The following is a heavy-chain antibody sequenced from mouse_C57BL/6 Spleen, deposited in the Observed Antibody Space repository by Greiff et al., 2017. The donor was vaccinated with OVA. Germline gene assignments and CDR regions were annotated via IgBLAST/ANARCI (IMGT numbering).Heavy chain of an antibody. J-gene: IGHJ2*01. CDR1: GYAFTNYL. D-gene: IGHD1-1*02. V-gene: IGHV1-54*01. CDR3: ARSGGSLDY. CDR2: INPGSGGT. Sequence: VQLQQSGAELVRPGTSVKVSCKASGYAFTNYLIEWVKQRPGQGLEWIGVINPGSGGTNYNEKFKGKATLTADKSSSTAYMQLSSLTSEDSAVYFCARSGGSLDYWGQGTTLTVSS.